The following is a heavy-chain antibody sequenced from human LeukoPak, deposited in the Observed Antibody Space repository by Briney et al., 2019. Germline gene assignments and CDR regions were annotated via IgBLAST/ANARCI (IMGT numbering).Heavy chain of an antibody. V-gene: IGHV6-1*01. CDR2: TYYRSKWYN. J-gene: IGHJ6*02. D-gene: IGHD3-22*01. Sequence: SQTLSLTCAISGDSFSSNSAAWNWIRQSPSRGLEWLGRTYYRSKWYNDYAVSVKSRITINPDTSKNQFSLQLNSVTPEDTAVYYCARGSHGSYYDSSGYYDPHYGMDVWGQGTTVTVSS. CDR3: ARGSHGSYYDSSGYYDPHYGMDV. CDR1: GDSFSSNSAA.